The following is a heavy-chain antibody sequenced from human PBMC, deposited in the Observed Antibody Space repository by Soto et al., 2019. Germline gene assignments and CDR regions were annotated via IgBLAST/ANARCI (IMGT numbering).Heavy chain of an antibody. D-gene: IGHD3-16*01. Sequence: QVQLQESGPGLVKPSETLSLTCTVSGASISNYYWSWIRQPPGKGLECIGSFYYSGSTNYHPSLTSRVAISADPSKNQFSLKLSSVPAADTAVYYCARPLSALTRDAFAVWGPGTLVSVSS. CDR1: GASISNYY. CDR3: ARPLSALTRDAFAV. CDR2: FYYSGST. V-gene: IGHV4-59*01. J-gene: IGHJ3*01.